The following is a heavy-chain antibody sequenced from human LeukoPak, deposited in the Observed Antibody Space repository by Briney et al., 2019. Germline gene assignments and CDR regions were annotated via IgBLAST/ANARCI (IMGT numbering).Heavy chain of an antibody. CDR3: ARGAYGGDGRSFFDY. J-gene: IGHJ4*02. Sequence: SETLSLTCTVSGGSMSGYYWSWIRQPAGKGLEWIGRTYAGGSANYNPSLKSRVTMSVDTSKNQFSLKVTTVTAAGTAAYYCARGAYGGDGRSFFDYWGQGTLVTVSS. CDR2: TYAGGSA. CDR1: GGSMSGYY. D-gene: IGHD4-23*01. V-gene: IGHV4-4*07.